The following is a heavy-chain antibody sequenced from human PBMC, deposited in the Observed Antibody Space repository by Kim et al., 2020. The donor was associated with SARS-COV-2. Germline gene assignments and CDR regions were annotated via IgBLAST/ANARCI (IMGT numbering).Heavy chain of an antibody. CDR3: ARHRHSSSWYGWFDP. V-gene: IGHV5-10-1*01. D-gene: IGHD6-13*01. Sequence: PAFQGHVTISADKSISTAYLQWSSLKASDTAMYYCARHRHSSSWYGWFDPWGQGTLVTVSS. J-gene: IGHJ5*02.